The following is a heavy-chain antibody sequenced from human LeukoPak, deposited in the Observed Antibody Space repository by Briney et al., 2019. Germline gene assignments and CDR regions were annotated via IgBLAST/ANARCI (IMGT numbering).Heavy chain of an antibody. CDR1: GSSVSSGSYY. J-gene: IGHJ4*02. CDR3: ARGGAYEV. Sequence: SETLSLTCTVSGSSVSSGSYYWSWIRQPPGKGLEWIGYIYYSGSTNYNPSLKSRVTISVDTSKNQFSLKLSSVTAADTAVYYCARGGAYEVWGQGTLVTVSS. V-gene: IGHV4-61*01. D-gene: IGHD2-21*01. CDR2: IYYSGST.